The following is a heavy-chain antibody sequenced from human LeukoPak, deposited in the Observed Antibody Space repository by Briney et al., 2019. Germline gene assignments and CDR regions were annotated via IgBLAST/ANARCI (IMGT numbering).Heavy chain of an antibody. D-gene: IGHD5-18*01. J-gene: IGHJ4*02. CDR3: ARNQGNTVIETGY. CDR2: IYYSGST. Sequence: SQTLSLTCTVSGGSISSGGYYWSWIRQHPGKGLEWIGYIYYSGSTYYNPSLKSRVTISVDTSKNQFSLKLSSVTAADTAVYYCARNQGNTVIETGYGGQEPLVTVSS. CDR1: GGSISSGGYY. V-gene: IGHV4-31*03.